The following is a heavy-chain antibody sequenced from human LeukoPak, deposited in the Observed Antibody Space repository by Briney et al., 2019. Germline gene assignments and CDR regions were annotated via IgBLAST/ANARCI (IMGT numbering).Heavy chain of an antibody. J-gene: IGHJ5*02. V-gene: IGHV4-34*01. D-gene: IGHD6-6*01. CDR1: GGSFSGYY. Sequence: SATLSLTCAVYGGSFSGYYWSWIRQPPGKGLEWIGEINHSGSTNYNPSLKSRVTISVDTSKNQFSLKLSSVTAADTAVYYCARARSSIAARFWFDPWGQGTLVTVSS. CDR3: ARARSSIAARFWFDP. CDR2: INHSGST.